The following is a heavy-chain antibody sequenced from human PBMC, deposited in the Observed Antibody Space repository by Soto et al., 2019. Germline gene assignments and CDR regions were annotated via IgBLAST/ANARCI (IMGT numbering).Heavy chain of an antibody. Sequence: QVQLQESGPGLVKPSQTLSLTCTVSGGSISSGDYYWSWIRQPPGKGLEWIGYIYYSGSTYYNPSLKSRVTISVDTSKNQFSLKLSSVTAADTAVYYCAREIVWFGEFHNWFDPWGQGTLVTVSS. CDR1: GGSISSGDYY. V-gene: IGHV4-30-4*01. D-gene: IGHD3-10*01. J-gene: IGHJ5*02. CDR3: AREIVWFGEFHNWFDP. CDR2: IYYSGST.